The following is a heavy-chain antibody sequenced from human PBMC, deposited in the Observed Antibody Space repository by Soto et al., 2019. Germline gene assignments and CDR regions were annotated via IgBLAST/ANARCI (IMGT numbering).Heavy chain of an antibody. D-gene: IGHD2-2*01. J-gene: IGHJ6*02. CDR2: IIPISATT. V-gene: IGHV1-69*01. CDR1: GGTFSSYA. CDR3: ATSQGSSTSLEIYYYYYYGMDV. Sequence: QVQLVQSGAEVKKPGSSVKVSCKASGGTFSSYAISWVRQAPGQGLEWMGGIIPISATTNYAQKFQGRVTITADEYTSTAYMELSSLRSEDTAVYYCATSQGSSTSLEIYYYYYYGMDVWGQGTTVTVSS.